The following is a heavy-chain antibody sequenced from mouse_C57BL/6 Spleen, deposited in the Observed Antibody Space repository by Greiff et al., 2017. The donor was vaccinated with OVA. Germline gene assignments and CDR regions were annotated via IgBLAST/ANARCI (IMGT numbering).Heavy chain of an antibody. CDR3: ARVHYGSDYFDY. Sequence: EVQLVESGPGLVKPSQSLSLTCSVTGYSITSGYYWNWIRQFPGNKLEWMGYISYDGSNNYNPSLKNRISITRDTSKNQFFLKLNSVTTEDTATYYCARVHYGSDYFDYWGQGTTLTVSS. CDR1: GYSITSGYY. V-gene: IGHV3-6*01. D-gene: IGHD1-1*01. J-gene: IGHJ2*01. CDR2: ISYDGSN.